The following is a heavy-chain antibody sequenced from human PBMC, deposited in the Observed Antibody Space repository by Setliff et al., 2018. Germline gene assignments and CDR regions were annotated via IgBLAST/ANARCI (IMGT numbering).Heavy chain of an antibody. CDR1: GGTFSSYA. D-gene: IGHD5-12*01. CDR2: IIPIFGTA. CDR3: ARALRNSGYDFHY. V-gene: IGHV1-69*13. J-gene: IGHJ4*02. Sequence: AASVKVSCKASGGTFSSYAISWVRQAPGQGLEWMGGIIPIFGTANYAQKFQGRVTITADESTSTAYMELSSLRSEDTAVYYCARALRNSGYDFHYWGQGTLVTVSS.